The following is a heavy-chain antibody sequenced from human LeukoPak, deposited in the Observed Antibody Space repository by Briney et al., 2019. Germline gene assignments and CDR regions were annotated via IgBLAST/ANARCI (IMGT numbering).Heavy chain of an antibody. D-gene: IGHD3-3*01. CDR2: IYYSGST. CDR3: ARDISIFGVVPSAFDI. J-gene: IGHJ3*02. CDR1: GGSISSYY. Sequence: SETLSLTCTVSGGSISSYYWSWIRQPPGKGLEWIGYIYYSGSTNYNPSPKSRVTISVDTSKNQFSLKLSSVTAADTAVYYCARDISIFGVVPSAFDIWGQGTMVTVSS. V-gene: IGHV4-59*01.